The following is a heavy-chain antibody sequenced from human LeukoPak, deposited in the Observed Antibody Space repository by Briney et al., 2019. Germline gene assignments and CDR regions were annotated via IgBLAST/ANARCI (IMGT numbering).Heavy chain of an antibody. CDR1: GGSISSGDYY. Sequence: SETLSLTCTVSGGSISSGDYYWSWIRQPPGKGLEWIGYIYYSGRTYYNPSLKSRVTISVDTSKNQFSLKLSSVTAADMAVYYCARRLGYCSGGSCYGSYYFDYWGQGTLVTVSS. V-gene: IGHV4-30-4*01. CDR2: IYYSGRT. D-gene: IGHD2-15*01. J-gene: IGHJ4*02. CDR3: ARRLGYCSGGSCYGSYYFDY.